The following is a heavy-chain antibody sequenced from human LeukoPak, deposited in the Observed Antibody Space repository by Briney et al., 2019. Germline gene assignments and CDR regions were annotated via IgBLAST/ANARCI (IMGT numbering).Heavy chain of an antibody. Sequence: GGSLRLSCAASGFTFSSYAMHWVRQAPGKGLEWVASISSSSSYIYYADSVKGRFTISRDNAKNSLYLQMNSLRAEDTAVYYCARGHDLDTAMVDAFDIWGQGTMVTVSS. CDR1: GFTFSSYA. V-gene: IGHV3-21*01. D-gene: IGHD5-18*01. J-gene: IGHJ3*02. CDR3: ARGHDLDTAMVDAFDI. CDR2: ISSSSSYI.